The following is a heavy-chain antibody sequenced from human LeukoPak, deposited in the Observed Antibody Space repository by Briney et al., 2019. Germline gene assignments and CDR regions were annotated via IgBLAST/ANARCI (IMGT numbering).Heavy chain of an antibody. J-gene: IGHJ4*02. CDR2: IYYSGST. Sequence: SETLSLTCTVSGGSISSYYWSWIRQPPGKGLEWIGYIYYSGSTTYNPSLKSRVTISVDTSKNQFSLKMSSVTAADTAVYYCARDLSYGPFDYWGQGTLVTVSS. V-gene: IGHV4-59*01. CDR3: ARDLSYGPFDY. CDR1: GGSISSYY. D-gene: IGHD3-10*01.